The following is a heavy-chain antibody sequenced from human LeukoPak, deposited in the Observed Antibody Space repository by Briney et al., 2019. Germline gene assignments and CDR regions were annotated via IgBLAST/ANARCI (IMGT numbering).Heavy chain of an antibody. Sequence: ASVKVSCKASGYTFTSFGFSWVRQAPGQGLEWMGWISTYNGHTNYAQKFQGRVTMTTDTSTSTAYMELGSLRSDDTAVYYCARDLIYGSGSYLFDPWGQGTLVTVSS. D-gene: IGHD3-10*01. CDR3: ARDLIYGSGSYLFDP. J-gene: IGHJ5*02. CDR2: ISTYNGHT. V-gene: IGHV1-18*01. CDR1: GYTFTSFG.